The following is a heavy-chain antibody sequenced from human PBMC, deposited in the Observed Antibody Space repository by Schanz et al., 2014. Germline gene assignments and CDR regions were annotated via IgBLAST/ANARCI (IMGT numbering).Heavy chain of an antibody. CDR2: INSILGIP. Sequence: QVQLVQSGAEVKKPGSSVKVSCKASGGTFSSYTISWVRQAPGQGLEWMGRINSILGIPNYAQKFQGRVTFTADKSTNTAYMELSNLKAEYTAVYYCARGPLGTGPWGQGTLXTVSS. J-gene: IGHJ5*02. CDR1: GGTFSSYT. CDR3: ARGPLGTGP. D-gene: IGHD1-1*01. V-gene: IGHV1-69*02.